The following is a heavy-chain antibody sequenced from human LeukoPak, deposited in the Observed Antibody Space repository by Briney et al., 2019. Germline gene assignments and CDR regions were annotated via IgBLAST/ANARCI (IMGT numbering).Heavy chain of an antibody. CDR3: ARKVVGGAFDI. Sequence: SQTLSLTCAIPGDSVSSTSVAWNWIRQSPSRGLEWLGRTYYRSKWYNDCAVSVKSRITINPDTSKNQFSLQLNSVTPEDTAVYYCARKVVGGAFDIWGQGTMVTVSS. CDR1: GDSVSSTSVA. V-gene: IGHV6-1*01. D-gene: IGHD2-15*01. J-gene: IGHJ3*02. CDR2: TYYRSKWYN.